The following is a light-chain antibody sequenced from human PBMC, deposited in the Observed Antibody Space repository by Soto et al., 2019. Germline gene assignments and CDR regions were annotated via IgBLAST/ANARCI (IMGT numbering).Light chain of an antibody. J-gene: IGKJ4*01. Sequence: EIVLTQSPATLSLSPGERATLSCRASQSVSSYLAWYQQKPGQAPRLLIYDASNRATGIPARFSGSGSGTDFILTISSLEHEDFAVYYGHQRSNWLRGTFGGGTKVEIK. CDR1: QSVSSY. V-gene: IGKV3-11*01. CDR2: DAS. CDR3: HQRSNWLRGT.